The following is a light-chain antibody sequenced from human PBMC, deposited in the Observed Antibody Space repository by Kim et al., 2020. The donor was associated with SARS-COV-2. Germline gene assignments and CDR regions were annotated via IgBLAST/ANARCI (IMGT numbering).Light chain of an antibody. CDR1: DFQSRS. CDR3: HVWDHYSDPSEV. V-gene: IGLV3-21*04. CDR2: RDS. Sequence: SYELTQPPSLSVAPGQTARITCGGDDFQSRSVHWYQKKSGQAPVLVIYRDSDRPSGIPERFSGSTSGNTATLTINWVEAGDEADYFYHVWDHYSDPSEVFGGGTQLTVL. J-gene: IGLJ7*01.